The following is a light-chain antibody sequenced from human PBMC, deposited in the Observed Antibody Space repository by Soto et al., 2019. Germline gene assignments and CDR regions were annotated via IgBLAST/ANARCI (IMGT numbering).Light chain of an antibody. CDR3: QVWDRSSDHPV. V-gene: IGLV3-21*02. CDR1: NIGSKS. Sequence: SYELTQPPSVSVAPGQTASITCGGNNIGSKSVHWYQQKPGQAPVLAVYDDIDRPSGIPERFSGSNSGNTATLNIRRVEAGDEADYYGQVWDRSSDHPVFGGGTKLTVL. J-gene: IGLJ2*01. CDR2: DDI.